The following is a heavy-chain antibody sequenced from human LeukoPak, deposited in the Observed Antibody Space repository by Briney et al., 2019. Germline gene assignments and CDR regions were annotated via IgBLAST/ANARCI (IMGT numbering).Heavy chain of an antibody. J-gene: IGHJ6*03. V-gene: IGHV4-59*08. CDR3: ARLRSGYYANYYYYYMDV. Sequence: SETLSLTCTVSGVSISSNYWSWIRQPPGKGLEWIGYMYHSGSGNYNPSLKSRVTISVDTSKNQFSLKLSSVTAADTAVYYCARLRSGYYANYYYYYMDVWGKGTTVTVSS. D-gene: IGHD3-3*01. CDR2: MYHSGSG. CDR1: GVSISSNY.